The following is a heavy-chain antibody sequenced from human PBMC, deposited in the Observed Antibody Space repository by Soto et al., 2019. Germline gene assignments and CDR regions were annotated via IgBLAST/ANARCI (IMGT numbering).Heavy chain of an antibody. Sequence: QVQLVQSGAEVKKPGASVKVSCRASGYTFTSYDINWVRQATGQGLEWMGWMNPNSGNTAYAQKFQGRVTMTRNTSISTAYMELSSLRSEDTAVYYCAREKSSGYYYDYWGQGTLVTVSS. CDR3: AREKSSGYYYDY. V-gene: IGHV1-8*01. D-gene: IGHD3-22*01. CDR1: GYTFTSYD. J-gene: IGHJ4*02. CDR2: MNPNSGNT.